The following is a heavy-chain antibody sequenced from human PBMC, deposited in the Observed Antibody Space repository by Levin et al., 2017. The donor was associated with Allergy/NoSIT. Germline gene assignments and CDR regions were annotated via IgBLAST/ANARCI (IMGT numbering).Heavy chain of an antibody. CDR3: ARSSRGYGTFDS. Sequence: PGGSLRLSCAASGFTFSSYALSWVRQAPGQGLEWVSAIYVSADSTYYSDSVKGRFTISRDSSKNTLYLHMSSLGAEDTAVYYCARSSRGYGTFDSWGQGTLVTVSS. V-gene: IGHV3-23*01. J-gene: IGHJ4*02. CDR1: GFTFSSYA. CDR2: IYVSADST. D-gene: IGHD5-12*01.